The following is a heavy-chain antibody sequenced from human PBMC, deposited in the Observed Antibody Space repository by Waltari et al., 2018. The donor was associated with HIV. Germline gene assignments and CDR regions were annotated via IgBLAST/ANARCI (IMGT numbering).Heavy chain of an antibody. CDR3: AKDLAPYGSHGWSLDY. Sequence: EVQLVESGGGLVQPGRSLRLSCAASGFTFDDYAMHWVRQAPGKGLGWVSGIRWNSGSIGYADSVKGRFTISRDNAKNSLYLQMNSLRAEDTALYYCAKDLAPYGSHGWSLDYWGQGTLVTVSS. CDR1: GFTFDDYA. V-gene: IGHV3-9*01. CDR2: IRWNSGSI. J-gene: IGHJ4*02. D-gene: IGHD6-19*01.